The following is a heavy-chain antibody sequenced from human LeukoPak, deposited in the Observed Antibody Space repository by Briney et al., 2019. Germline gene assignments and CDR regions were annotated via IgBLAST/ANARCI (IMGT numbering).Heavy chain of an antibody. CDR2: IYTSGST. CDR3: ARGRSGYLGGAFDI. J-gene: IGHJ3*02. Sequence: SETLSLTCTVSGGSISSGSYYWSWIRQPAGKGLEWNGRIYTSGSTNYNPSLKSRVTISVDTSKNQFSLKLSSVTAADTAVYYCARGRSGYLGGAFDIWGQGTMVTVSS. CDR1: GGSISSGSYY. D-gene: IGHD3-22*01. V-gene: IGHV4-61*02.